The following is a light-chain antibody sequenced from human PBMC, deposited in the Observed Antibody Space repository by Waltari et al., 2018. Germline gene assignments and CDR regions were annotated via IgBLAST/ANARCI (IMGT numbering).Light chain of an antibody. Sequence: QSVLTQTPSVSAAPGQKVTISCSGSSSNIGNNYVSWYQQLPGTAPKLLIYENNKRPSGIPDRFSGSKSGTSATLGITGLQTGDEADYYCGTWDSGYVFGTGTKVTVL. V-gene: IGLV1-51*02. CDR3: GTWDSGYV. CDR2: ENN. J-gene: IGLJ1*01. CDR1: SSNIGNNY.